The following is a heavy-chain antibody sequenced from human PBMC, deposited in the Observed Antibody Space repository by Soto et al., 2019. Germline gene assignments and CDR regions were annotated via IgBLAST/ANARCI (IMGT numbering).Heavy chain of an antibody. J-gene: IGHJ4*02. CDR1: GGSISSCGYY. CDR3: ARRYGGNFDY. V-gene: IGHV4-31*03. CDR2: IYYSGST. D-gene: IGHD3-16*01. Sequence: ASETLSLTCTVSGGSISSCGYYWSRIRQHPGKGLEWIGNIYYSGSTYYNPSLKSRVTISVDTSKNQFSLKLSSVTAADTAVYYCARRYGGNFDYWGQGTLVTVSS.